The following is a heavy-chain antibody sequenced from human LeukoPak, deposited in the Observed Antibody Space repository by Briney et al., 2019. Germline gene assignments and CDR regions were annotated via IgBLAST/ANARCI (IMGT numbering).Heavy chain of an antibody. J-gene: IGHJ6*02. CDR3: ARDRGPMTYGMDV. CDR2: SSSSGSTV. D-gene: IGHD3-22*01. Sequence: GGSLRLSCTASGFSFRSYEMNWVRQAPGKGLEWISYSSSSGSTVYYEDSVKGRFTTSRDNAKNSLYLQMNNLRAEDTAVYYCARDRGPMTYGMDVWGQGTTVTVSS. V-gene: IGHV3-48*03. CDR1: GFSFRSYE.